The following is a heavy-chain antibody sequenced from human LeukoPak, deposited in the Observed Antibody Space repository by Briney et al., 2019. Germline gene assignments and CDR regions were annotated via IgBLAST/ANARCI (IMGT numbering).Heavy chain of an antibody. V-gene: IGHV3-48*01. CDR1: GFTFSSYS. CDR2: ISSSSSTI. CDR3: ARGDYDFWSGYPNYFDY. J-gene: IGHJ4*02. Sequence: GGSLRLSCAASGFTFSSYSMNWVRQAPGKGLEWVSYISSSSSTIYYADSVKGRFTISRDNAKNSLYLQMNSLRAEDTAVYYCARGDYDFWSGYPNYFDYWGQGTLVTVSS. D-gene: IGHD3-3*01.